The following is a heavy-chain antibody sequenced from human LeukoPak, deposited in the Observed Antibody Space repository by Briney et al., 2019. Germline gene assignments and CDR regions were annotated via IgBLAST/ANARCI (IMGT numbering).Heavy chain of an antibody. V-gene: IGHV1-18*01. J-gene: IGHJ4*02. CDR1: GYTFTNYG. D-gene: IGHD6-25*01. CDR3: ARDIGSDFVY. Sequence: GASVKVSCKASGYTFTNYGISWVRQGPGQGLEWMGWISPYNGNTNYAQKFQGRVTMTTDTSTSTAYMELRSLRSDDTAVYYCARDIGSDFVYWGQGTLVTVSS. CDR2: ISPYNGNT.